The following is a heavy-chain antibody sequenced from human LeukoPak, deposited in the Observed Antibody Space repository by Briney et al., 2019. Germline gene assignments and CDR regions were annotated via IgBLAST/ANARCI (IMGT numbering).Heavy chain of an antibody. CDR2: ISWDGGST. CDR3: AKGDYYGGNSGIDY. CDR1: GFTFDDYT. Sequence: GGSLRLSCAASGFTFDDYTMHWVRQAPGKGLEWVSLISWDGGSTYYADSVKGRFTISRDNRKNSLYLQMNSLRTEDTALYYCAKGDYYGGNSGIDYWGQGTLVTVSS. D-gene: IGHD4-23*01. V-gene: IGHV3-43*01. J-gene: IGHJ4*02.